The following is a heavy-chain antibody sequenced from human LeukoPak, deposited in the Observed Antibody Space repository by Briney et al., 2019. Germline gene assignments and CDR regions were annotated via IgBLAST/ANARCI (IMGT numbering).Heavy chain of an antibody. CDR3: ARRRGYSYGNPFDP. J-gene: IGHJ5*02. V-gene: IGHV4-39*01. CDR2: IYYSGST. Sequence: SETLSLTCTVSGGSISSSSYYWGWIRQPPGKGLEWIGNIYYSGSTYYNPSLKSRVTISVDTSKNQFSLKLSSVTAADTAVYYCARRRGYSYGNPFDPWGQGTLVTVSS. D-gene: IGHD5-18*01. CDR1: GGSISSSSYY.